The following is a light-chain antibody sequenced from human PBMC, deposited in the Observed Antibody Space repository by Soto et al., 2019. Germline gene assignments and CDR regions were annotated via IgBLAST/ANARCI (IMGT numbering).Light chain of an antibody. CDR2: GAS. Sequence: VVTQSPATLSVFPGETATLSCRASQSVSSDLAWYQQRPGQARRLLIYGASTRATGIPARFRGSGSGTEFRLTISSLQSEDFATYYCQQYNNWHPKMAFGRGTKVEIK. J-gene: IGKJ1*01. V-gene: IGKV3-15*01. CDR1: QSVSSD. CDR3: QQYNNWHPKMA.